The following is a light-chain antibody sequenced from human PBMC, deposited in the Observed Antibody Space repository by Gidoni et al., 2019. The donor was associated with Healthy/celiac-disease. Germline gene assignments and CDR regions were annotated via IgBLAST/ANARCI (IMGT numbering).Light chain of an antibody. Sequence: SYELTQPPSVSVSPGQTASITCSGDTLGDKYASWYQQKPGQSPVLVIYKDTKRPSGIPERFSGSNSGNTATLTISGTQAIDEADYYCQAWDTNTAVFGGGTKLTVL. V-gene: IGLV3-1*01. CDR2: KDT. CDR1: TLGDKY. J-gene: IGLJ2*01. CDR3: QAWDTNTAV.